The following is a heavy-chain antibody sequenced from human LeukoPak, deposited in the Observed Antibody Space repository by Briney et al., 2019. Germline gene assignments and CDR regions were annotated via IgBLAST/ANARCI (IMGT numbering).Heavy chain of an antibody. D-gene: IGHD2-21*02. J-gene: IGHJ4*02. CDR1: GFTFSNYA. V-gene: IGHV3-23*01. Sequence: GESLRLSCAASGFTFSNYAMGWVRQAPGKGLEWVSSIKGGGGDPFYAESVRGRFTISRDNSKNTLYLQLNSLRAEDTAVYFCAKGGHDFNPFYCWGQGTLVTVSS. CDR3: AKGGHDFNPFYC. CDR2: IKGGGGDP.